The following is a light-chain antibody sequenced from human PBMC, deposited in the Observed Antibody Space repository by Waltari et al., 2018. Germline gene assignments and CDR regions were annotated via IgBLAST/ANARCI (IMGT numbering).Light chain of an antibody. V-gene: IGKV3-15*01. Sequence: EVVMTPSPATLSVSTGARAPLTCRASQGIHSDLAWYQQKPGQPPRLLIYSASTRATGVPARFTGSGSGTEFTLTVSSLQPEDSAVYYCQQYNVWPPWTFGQGTKVEIK. J-gene: IGKJ1*01. CDR3: QQYNVWPPWT. CDR1: QGIHSD. CDR2: SAS.